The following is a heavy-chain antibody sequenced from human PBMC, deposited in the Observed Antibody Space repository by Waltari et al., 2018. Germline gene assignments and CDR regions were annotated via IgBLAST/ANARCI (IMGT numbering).Heavy chain of an antibody. J-gene: IGHJ2*01. D-gene: IGHD1-1*01. CDR2: IIGSGART. CDR3: AKDGRVTGATGHWLFDL. V-gene: IGHV3-23*04. CDR1: GFRFNNYG. Sequence: EVQLVESGGGLVQPGGSLRLSCAASGFRFNNYGMTWVRQAPGPGLEWVSTIIGSGARTYYADSVNGRFTISRDNSKNTLYVQMNSRRAEETAVCYCAKDGRVTGATGHWLFDLWGRGTLGTVYS.